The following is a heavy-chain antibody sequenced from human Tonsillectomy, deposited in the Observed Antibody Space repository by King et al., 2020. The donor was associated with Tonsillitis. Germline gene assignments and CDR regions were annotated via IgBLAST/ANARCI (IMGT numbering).Heavy chain of an antibody. D-gene: IGHD1/OR15-1a*01. V-gene: IGHV1-18*01. CDR1: GYAFTNYG. J-gene: IGHJ2*01. CDR2: ISTYNCNT. Sequence: QLVQSGAEVQKPGASVKVSCKASGYAFTNYGISWVRQAPGQGLEWMGWISTYNCNTNYAQKLQGRVTMATDTSTSTAYMELRSLRSDDTAVYYCARNWNTHWYFDLWGRGTLVTVSS. CDR3: ARNWNTHWYFDL.